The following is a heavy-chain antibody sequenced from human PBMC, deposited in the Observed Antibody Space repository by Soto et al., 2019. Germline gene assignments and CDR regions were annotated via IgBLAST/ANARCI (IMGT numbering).Heavy chain of an antibody. Sequence: GGSLRLSCAASGFSFSTYGMHWVRQAPGKGLEWVAFISNDGSNKYYADSVKGRFTISRDNSKNTLYLQMNSLRAEDTAVYYWEKGFGNYWAFDYWGQGNLVTVS. CDR2: ISNDGSNK. CDR1: GFSFSTYG. V-gene: IGHV3-30*18. CDR3: EKGFGNYWAFDY. J-gene: IGHJ4*02. D-gene: IGHD1-26*01.